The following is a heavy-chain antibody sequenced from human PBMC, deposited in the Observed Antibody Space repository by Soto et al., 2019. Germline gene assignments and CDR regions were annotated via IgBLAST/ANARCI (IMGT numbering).Heavy chain of an antibody. V-gene: IGHV1-69*13. D-gene: IGHD2-15*01. J-gene: IGHJ6*02. CDR1: GGTFSSYA. CDR3: ARDGGGVVVAATLGYYYGMDV. CDR2: IIPIFGIA. Sequence: SVKVSCKASGGTFSSYAISWVRQAPGQGLEWMGGIIPIFGIANYAQKFQGRVTITADESTSTAYMELSSLRSEDTAVYYCARDGGGVVVAATLGYYYGMDVWGQGTTVTVSS.